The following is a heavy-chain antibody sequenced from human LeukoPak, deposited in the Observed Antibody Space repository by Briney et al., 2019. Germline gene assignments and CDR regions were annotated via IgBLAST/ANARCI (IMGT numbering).Heavy chain of an antibody. V-gene: IGHV3-30-3*01. Sequence: PGGSLRLSCAASGFTFSSYAMHWVRQAPGKGLEWVAVISYDGSNKYYADSVKGRFTISRDNSKNTLYLQMNSLRAEDTAVYYCARDPYYDFWSGLGAFDTWGQGTMVTVSS. CDR3: ARDPYYDFWSGLGAFDT. CDR2: ISYDGSNK. J-gene: IGHJ3*02. D-gene: IGHD3-3*01. CDR1: GFTFSSYA.